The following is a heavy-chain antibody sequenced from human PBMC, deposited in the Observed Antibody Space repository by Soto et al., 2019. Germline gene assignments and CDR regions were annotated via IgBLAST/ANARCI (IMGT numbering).Heavy chain of an antibody. CDR3: ARVSGSYYYGMDV. CDR1: GGSISSSYW. Sequence: QVQLQESGPGLVKPSGTLSLTCAVSGGSISSSYWWSWVRQPPGKGLEWIGEIYHSGSTNYNTSLKSRFTISVDKPKNQFALRVTSVTAADTAVYYCARVSGSYYYGMDVWGQGTTVTVSS. CDR2: IYHSGST. J-gene: IGHJ6*02. V-gene: IGHV4-4*02.